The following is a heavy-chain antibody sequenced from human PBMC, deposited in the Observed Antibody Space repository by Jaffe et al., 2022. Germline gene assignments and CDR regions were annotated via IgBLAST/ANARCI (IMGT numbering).Heavy chain of an antibody. CDR1: GGSISSGSYY. Sequence: QVQLQESGPGLVKPSQTLSLTCTVSGGSISSGSYYWSWIRQPAGKGLEWIGRIYTSGSTNYNPSLKSRVTISVDTSKNQFSLKLSSVTAADTAVYYCAVGLGMATTSDQWGFDYWGQGTLVTVSS. D-gene: IGHD5-12*01. J-gene: IGHJ4*02. V-gene: IGHV4-61*02. CDR2: IYTSGST. CDR3: AVGLGMATTSDQWGFDY.